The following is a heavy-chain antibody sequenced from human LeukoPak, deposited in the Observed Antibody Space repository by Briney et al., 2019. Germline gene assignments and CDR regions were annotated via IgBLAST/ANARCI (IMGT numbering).Heavy chain of an antibody. CDR1: GYTFTSYG. Sequence: AASVKVSCKASGYTFTSYGISWVRQAPGKGLEWMGWISGYNGNTNYAEKLQGRLTITTDTSTSTAYMQMRSLISNDTAVYYCARVELAVAGPEYFQHWGQGTLVTVSS. CDR2: ISGYNGNT. V-gene: IGHV1-18*01. J-gene: IGHJ1*01. D-gene: IGHD6-19*01. CDR3: ARVELAVAGPEYFQH.